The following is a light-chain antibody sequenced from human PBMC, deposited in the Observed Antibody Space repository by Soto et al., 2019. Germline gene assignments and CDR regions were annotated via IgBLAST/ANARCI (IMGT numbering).Light chain of an antibody. V-gene: IGKV3-20*01. Sequence: EMVLTQSPATLTFSPGERATLACSASQSVRSNYLAWYQQGPGQAPRLLIFAASSRSTGIPDRFSGSGSGTDFTLTISRLEPEDFAVYYCQQYSTSPWTFGQGTKVDIK. CDR2: AAS. CDR3: QQYSTSPWT. CDR1: QSVRSNY. J-gene: IGKJ1*01.